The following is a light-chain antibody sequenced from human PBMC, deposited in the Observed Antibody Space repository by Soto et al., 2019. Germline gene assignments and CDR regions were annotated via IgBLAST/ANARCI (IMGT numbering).Light chain of an antibody. V-gene: IGKV3-20*01. CDR2: GAS. CDR1: QSVSSDY. Sequence: EIVLTQSPGTLSLSPGERATLSCRASQSVSSDYLTWYQQKPGQAPRLLIYGASIRATGIPDRFSGSGSGTDFTLTISRLEPEDFAVYYCQQYGISPLTFGGGTKVEIK. CDR3: QQYGISPLT. J-gene: IGKJ4*01.